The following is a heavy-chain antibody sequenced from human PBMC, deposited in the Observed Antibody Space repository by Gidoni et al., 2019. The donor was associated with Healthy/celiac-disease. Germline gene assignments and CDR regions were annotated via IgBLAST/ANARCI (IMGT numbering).Heavy chain of an antibody. V-gene: IGHV3-64D*06. D-gene: IGHD3-3*01. J-gene: IGHJ6*02. CDR1: GFSFSSYA. Sequence: EVQLVESGGGLVQPGGSLRLSCSASGFSFSSYAMHWVRQAPGKGLEYVSAISSKGGSTYYADSVKGRFTISRDNSKNTLYLQMSSLRAEDTAVYYCVKDYDFWSGYPVWGQGTTVTVSS. CDR3: VKDYDFWSGYPV. CDR2: ISSKGGST.